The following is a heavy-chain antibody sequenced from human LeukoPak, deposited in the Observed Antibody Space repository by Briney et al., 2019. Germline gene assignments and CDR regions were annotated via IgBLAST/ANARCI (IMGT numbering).Heavy chain of an antibody. D-gene: IGHD3-22*01. CDR3: ARGNYYESSGYYSPLDY. CDR2: INSSGGST. V-gene: IGHV1-46*01. CDR1: GYTFTNYY. Sequence: ASVKVSCKASGYTFTNYYMHWVRQAPGQGLEWMGLINSSGGSTTYAQNFQGRVTITRDTSTSTVYMELSTLRSEDTAVYYCARGNYYESSGYYSPLDYWGQGTLVTVSS. J-gene: IGHJ4*02.